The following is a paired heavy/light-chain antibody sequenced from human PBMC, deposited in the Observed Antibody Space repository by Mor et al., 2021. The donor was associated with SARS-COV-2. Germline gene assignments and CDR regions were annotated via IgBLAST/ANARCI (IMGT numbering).Heavy chain of an antibody. Sequence: QVQLVQSGAEVKKPGSSVKVSCKASGGTFSSYAISWVRQAPGQGLEWMGGIIPIFGTANYAQKFQGRVTITADESTSTAYMELSSLRSEDTAVYYCASPTTVTTLRDYYYYYGMDVWGQGTTVTVSS. CDR1: GGTFSSYA. CDR2: IIPIFGTA. V-gene: IGHV1-69*01. J-gene: IGHJ6*02. D-gene: IGHD4-17*01. CDR3: ASPTTVTTLRDYYYYYGMDV.
Light chain of an antibody. CDR2: AAS. CDR1: QGISSY. Sequence: DIQLTQSPSFLSASVGDRVTITCRASQGISSYLAWYQQKPGKAPKLLIYAASTLQSGVPSRFSGSGSGTEFTLTISSLQPEDFATYYCQQLNSYPLLTFGGGTKVEIK. V-gene: IGKV1-9*01. J-gene: IGKJ4*01. CDR3: QQLNSYPLLT.